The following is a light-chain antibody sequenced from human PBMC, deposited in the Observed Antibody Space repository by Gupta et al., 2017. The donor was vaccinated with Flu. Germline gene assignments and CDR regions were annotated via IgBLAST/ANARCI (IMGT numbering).Light chain of an antibody. V-gene: IGKV3-15*01. J-gene: IGKJ1*01. CDR2: GAS. CDR3: QQYNDWPQT. Sequence: IVMTQSPGTLSVSPGERATLSCRASQSVSRNLAWYQQKPGQAPRLLIYGASTRATGIPARFSGSGSGTEFTLTIGSLQSEDFEVYYCQQYNDWPQTFGQGTKVEIK. CDR1: QSVSRN.